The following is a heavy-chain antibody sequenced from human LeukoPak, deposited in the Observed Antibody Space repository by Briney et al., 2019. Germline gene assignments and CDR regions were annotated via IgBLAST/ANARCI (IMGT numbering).Heavy chain of an antibody. CDR3: AKHVVVPAATNWFDP. J-gene: IGHJ5*02. D-gene: IGHD2-2*01. V-gene: IGHV3-23*01. CDR2: ISGSGGST. CDR1: GFTFSSYA. Sequence: GRSLRLSCAASGFTFSSYAMHWGRQAPGKGLQWVSAISGSGGSTYYADSVKGRFTISRDNSKNTLYLQMNSLRAEDTAVYYCAKHVVVPAATNWFDPWGREPWSPSPQ.